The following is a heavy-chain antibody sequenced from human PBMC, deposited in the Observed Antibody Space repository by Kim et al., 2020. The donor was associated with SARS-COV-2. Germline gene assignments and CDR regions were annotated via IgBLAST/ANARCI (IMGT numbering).Heavy chain of an antibody. D-gene: IGHD3-10*01. Sequence: DSVKGRFTISRDNAKNSLYLQMNSLRDEDTAVYYCARKNYYGSGSYVFDYWGQGTLVTVSS. CDR3: ARKNYYGSGSYVFDY. J-gene: IGHJ4*02. V-gene: IGHV3-48*02.